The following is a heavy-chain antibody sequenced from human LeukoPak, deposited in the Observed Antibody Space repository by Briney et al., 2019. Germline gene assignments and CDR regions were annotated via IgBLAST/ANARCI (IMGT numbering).Heavy chain of an antibody. J-gene: IGHJ4*02. Sequence: SLTLSCSPAALIFSIYIMRWVRQAPGGGLEYVSVIRRNGESTDYTDSVKGRFTISTNNSKSTLYLQMGSLRVEDMAVYYCVREGGSSGYAHFFDYWGQGTLVTVSS. CDR2: IRRNGEST. CDR1: ALIFSIYI. CDR3: VREGGSSGYAHFFDY. V-gene: IGHV3-64*02. D-gene: IGHD3-22*01.